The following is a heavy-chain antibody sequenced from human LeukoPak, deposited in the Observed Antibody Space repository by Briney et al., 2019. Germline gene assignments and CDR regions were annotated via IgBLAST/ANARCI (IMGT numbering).Heavy chain of an antibody. D-gene: IGHD6-19*01. CDR1: GFTFSSYA. CDR3: ARRQVDSSGWSYGFYFDY. CDR2: ISSNGGST. J-gene: IGHJ4*02. Sequence: GGSLRLSCAASGFTFSSYAMHWVRQAPGKGLEYVSAISSNGGSTYYANSVKGRFTISRHNSKNTLYLQMNSLGAEDTAVYYCARRQVDSSGWSYGFYFDYWGQGTLVTVSS. V-gene: IGHV3-64*01.